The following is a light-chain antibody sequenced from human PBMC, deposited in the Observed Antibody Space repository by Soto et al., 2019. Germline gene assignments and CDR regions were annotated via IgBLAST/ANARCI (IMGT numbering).Light chain of an antibody. V-gene: IGKV3-11*01. CDR3: QQRTHWPWT. CDR2: DAS. J-gene: IGKJ1*01. Sequence: EIVLTQSPATLSLSPGERATLSCRASQRVSSSLAWYQQKPGQAPRLLIHDASNRATGIPARFSGSGSGTDFTLTISSLEPGDFAVYYCQQRTHWPWTFGQGTKVEIK. CDR1: QRVSSS.